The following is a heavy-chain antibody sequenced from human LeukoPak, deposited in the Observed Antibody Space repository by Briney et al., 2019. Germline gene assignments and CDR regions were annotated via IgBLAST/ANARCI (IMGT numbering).Heavy chain of an antibody. CDR3: ARDGDYYDSSGQGIYFDY. V-gene: IGHV3-7*01. CDR1: GFTFSSYW. CDR2: IKQDGSEK. Sequence: GGSLRLSCAASGFTFSSYWMSWVRQAPGKGLEWVANIKQDGSEKYYVDSVKGRFTISRDNSKNTLYLQMNSLRAEDTAVYYCARDGDYYDSSGQGIYFDYWGQGTLVTVSS. J-gene: IGHJ4*02. D-gene: IGHD3-22*01.